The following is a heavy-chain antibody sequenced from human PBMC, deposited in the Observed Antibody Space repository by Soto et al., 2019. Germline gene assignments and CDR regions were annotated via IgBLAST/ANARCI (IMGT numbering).Heavy chain of an antibody. CDR3: ARGSLTARPFGP. D-gene: IGHD3-16*01. CDR1: GFTFSSNS. J-gene: IGHJ5*02. CDR2: ISSGSSSI. V-gene: IGHV3-21*01. Sequence: GGSLRLSCAASGFTFSSNSMNWVRQAPGKGLEWVSSISSGSSSIYYADSVKGRFTISRDNAKNSLYLQMNSLRAEDTAVYYCARGSLTARPFGPWGQGTLVTVSS.